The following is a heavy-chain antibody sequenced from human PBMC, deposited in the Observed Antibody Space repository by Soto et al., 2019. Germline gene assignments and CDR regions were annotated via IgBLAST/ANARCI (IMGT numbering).Heavy chain of an antibody. V-gene: IGHV3-30-3*01. CDR1: GFAFNNFA. D-gene: IGHD2-15*01. J-gene: IGHJ4*02. CDR2: ISFDGNTE. Sequence: QVQLVESGGGVVQPGRSLRLSCAASGFAFNNFAMHWVRQAPVRGLEWVAVISFDGNTEYYVDSVKGRFTVSRDNSNNTLFLQMDNLRPEETALYYCVRAYGAVVADVDFWGQGTLVTVST. CDR3: VRAYGAVVADVDF.